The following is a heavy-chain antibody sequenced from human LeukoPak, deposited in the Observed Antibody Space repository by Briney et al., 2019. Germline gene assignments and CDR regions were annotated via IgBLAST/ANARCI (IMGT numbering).Heavy chain of an antibody. CDR1: GGSISGYY. CDR2: IYYSGSP. CDR3: ARGSSLRDADAFDI. D-gene: IGHD6-6*01. V-gene: IGHV4-59*08. J-gene: IGHJ3*02. Sequence: SEALSLTCTVPGGSISGYYWSWIRQPPGKGLEWIGYIYYSGSPNYNPSLKSRVTISVDTSESQFSLKLTSVTAADTAVYYCARGSSLRDADAFDIWGQGTMVTVSS.